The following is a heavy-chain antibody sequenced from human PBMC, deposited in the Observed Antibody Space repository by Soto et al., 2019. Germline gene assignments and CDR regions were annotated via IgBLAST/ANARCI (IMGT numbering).Heavy chain of an antibody. Sequence: QLQLQESGPGLVKPSETLSLTCTVSGGSISSSSYYWGWIRQPPGKGLEWIGSVYSSGSPYYNPSLKSRFTISVDASKNQLSLKLTSVTAAGTAVYYCARQGGEVGDSFDIWGQGTMVTVSS. V-gene: IGHV4-39*01. CDR1: GGSISSSSYY. D-gene: IGHD2-21*01. CDR3: ARQGGEVGDSFDI. CDR2: VYSSGSP. J-gene: IGHJ3*02.